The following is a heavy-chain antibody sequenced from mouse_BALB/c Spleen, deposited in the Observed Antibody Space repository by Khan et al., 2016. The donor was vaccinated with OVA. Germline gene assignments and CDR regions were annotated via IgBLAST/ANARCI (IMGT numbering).Heavy chain of an antibody. Sequence: EVQLQESGPGLVKPSQSLSLTCTVTGYSITSDYAWNWIRQFPGNKLEWMGYISYSGSTTYNPSLKSRISITRDTSKDQFFLQSKSVTSEDTATYYCASKLGRYYALDYWGQGTSVTVSS. J-gene: IGHJ4*01. CDR2: ISYSGST. V-gene: IGHV3-2*02. CDR1: GYSITSDYA. CDR3: ASKLGRYYALDY. D-gene: IGHD4-1*01.